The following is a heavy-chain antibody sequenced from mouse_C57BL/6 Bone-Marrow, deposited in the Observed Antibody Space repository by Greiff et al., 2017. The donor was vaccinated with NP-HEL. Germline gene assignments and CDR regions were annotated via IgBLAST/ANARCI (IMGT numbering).Heavy chain of an antibody. CDR3: AREAGGYAMDY. CDR2: SRNKANDYTT. CDR1: GFTFSDFY. J-gene: IGHJ4*01. Sequence: EVKVVESGGGLVQSGRSLRLSCATSGFTFSDFYMEWVRQAPGKGLEWIAASRNKANDYTTEYSASVKGRFIVSRDTSQSILYLQMNALRAEDTAIYYCAREAGGYAMDYWGQGTSVTVSS. V-gene: IGHV7-1*01.